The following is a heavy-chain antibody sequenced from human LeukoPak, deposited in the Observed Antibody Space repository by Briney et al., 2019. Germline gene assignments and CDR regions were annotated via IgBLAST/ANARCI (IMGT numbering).Heavy chain of an antibody. D-gene: IGHD3-22*01. J-gene: IGHJ5*02. V-gene: IGHV3-23*01. CDR1: GFTFSSYA. CDR3: AKDGNSVVVVNWFDP. CDR2: ISGSGGST. Sequence: PGGSLRLSCAASGFTFSSYAMSWVRQAPGKGLEWVSAISGSGGSTYYADSVKGRFTISRDNSKNTLYLQMNSLRAEDTAVYYCAKDGNSVVVVNWFDPWGQGTLVTVSS.